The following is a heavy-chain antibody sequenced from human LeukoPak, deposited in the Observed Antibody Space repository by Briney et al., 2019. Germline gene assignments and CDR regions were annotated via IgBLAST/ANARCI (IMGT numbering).Heavy chain of an antibody. CDR2: IYYSGST. CDR1: GDISHY. CDR3: ARTVNTAFAYYYYYMDV. J-gene: IGHJ6*03. Sequence: SETLSLTCTVSGDISHYWGWIRQPPGQGLEWIGYIYYSGSTNYNPSLRSRVTISVDTSKNQFSLKLSSVTAADTAVYYCARTVNTAFAYYYYYMDVWGKGTTVTVSS. D-gene: IGHD5-18*01. V-gene: IGHV4-59*11.